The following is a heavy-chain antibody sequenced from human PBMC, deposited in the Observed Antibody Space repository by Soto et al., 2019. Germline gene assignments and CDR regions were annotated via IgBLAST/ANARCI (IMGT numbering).Heavy chain of an antibody. D-gene: IGHD2-2*01. V-gene: IGHV4-61*01. CDR1: GGSFSIGSYY. Sequence: SLTCTVSGGSFSIGSYYWSWIRHPPWKGLEWIGYIYYSGSTNYNPPLKSRVTISVDTSKNQFSLKLSSVTAADTAVYYCAREALGYCSSTSCYHVESYYFEYWGQATLVSVS. CDR3: AREALGYCSSTSCYHVESYYFEY. CDR2: IYYSGST. J-gene: IGHJ4*02.